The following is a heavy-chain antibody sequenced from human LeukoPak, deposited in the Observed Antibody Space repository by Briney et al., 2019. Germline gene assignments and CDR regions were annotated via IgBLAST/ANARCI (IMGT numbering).Heavy chain of an antibody. CDR1: GFTFSTFN. V-gene: IGHV3-21*05. CDR3: ARPSSGNYARSES. J-gene: IGHJ5*02. D-gene: IGHD1-26*01. CDR2: ISRNSTYK. Sequence: GGSLRLSCAASGFTFSTFNMNWVRQAPGKGLEWVSFISRNSTYKYYADSVKGRFTISRDDANNTLYLQMNSLRAEDTAVYYCARPSSGNYARSESWGQGPLVTVSS.